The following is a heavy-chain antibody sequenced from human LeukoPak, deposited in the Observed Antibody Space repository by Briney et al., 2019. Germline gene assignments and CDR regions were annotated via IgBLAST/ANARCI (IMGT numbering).Heavy chain of an antibody. J-gene: IGHJ4*02. D-gene: IGHD3-10*01. V-gene: IGHV3-21*01. CDR1: GFSFSTYS. CDR3: ARVGFREYYFDY. CDR2: ISSSGSYI. Sequence: GGSLRLSCAASGFSFSTYSMNWVRQAPGKGLECVSSISSSGSYIYYADSVKGRFTISRDNANNSLYLKMNSLRAEDTAVYYCARVGFREYYFDYWGQGTLVSVSS.